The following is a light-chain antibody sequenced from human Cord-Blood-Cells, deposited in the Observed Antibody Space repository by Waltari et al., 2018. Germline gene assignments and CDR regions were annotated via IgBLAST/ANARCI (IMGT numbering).Light chain of an antibody. CDR2: SVS. CDR3: CSYAGSYTFV. CDR1: NSDVGGYNY. Sequence: SALPQPRSVSGSPGQSVPLSCTGTNSDVGGYNYVSWYQQHPGKAPKLMLYSVSKRPSGVPDRFSVSKSGNTAFQTISGLQAEDEADYYCCSYAGSYTFVFGGGTKLTVL. J-gene: IGLJ2*01. V-gene: IGLV2-11*01.